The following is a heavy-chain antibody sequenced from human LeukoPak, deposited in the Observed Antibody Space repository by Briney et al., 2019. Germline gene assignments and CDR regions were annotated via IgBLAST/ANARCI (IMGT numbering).Heavy chain of an antibody. CDR2: ISYDGSNK. CDR3: ASFSEGY. Sequence: PGGSLRLSCAASGFTFSSYAMHWVRQAPGKGLEWVAVISYDGSNKYYADSVKGRFTISRDNSKNTLYLQMNSLRAEDTAVYYCASFSEGYWGQGTLVTVSS. CDR1: GFTFSSYA. D-gene: IGHD3-3*02. V-gene: IGHV3-30*04. J-gene: IGHJ4*02.